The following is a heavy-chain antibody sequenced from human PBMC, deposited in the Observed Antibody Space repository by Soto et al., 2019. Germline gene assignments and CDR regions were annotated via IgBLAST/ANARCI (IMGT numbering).Heavy chain of an antibody. Sequence: EVQLLESGGGLAQPGGSLRLSCEVSGFTFRTYVMTWVRQAPGTGLEWVSSLSSTGGSTYYADSVKGRFTVSRDNSTNTLVLQMNSLIAEDTAIYYCAKDQGFLEWIPQGGLDVWGPGTTVAVSS. CDR2: LSSTGGST. CDR1: GFTFRTYV. J-gene: IGHJ6*02. CDR3: AKDQGFLEWIPQGGLDV. V-gene: IGHV3-23*01. D-gene: IGHD3-3*01.